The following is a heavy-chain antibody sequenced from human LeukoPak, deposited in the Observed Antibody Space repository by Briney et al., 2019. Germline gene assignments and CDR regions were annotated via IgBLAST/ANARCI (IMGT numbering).Heavy chain of an antibody. Sequence: SETLSLTCTVSGVSISSYYWSWIRQPPGKGLEWIGYIYYSGSTNYNPSLKSRVTISVDTSKNQFSLKLSSVTAADTAVYYCARVRYDILTGYFVYYFDYWGQGTLVTVSS. CDR1: GVSISSYY. CDR3: ARVRYDILTGYFVYYFDY. D-gene: IGHD3-9*01. CDR2: IYYSGST. J-gene: IGHJ4*02. V-gene: IGHV4-59*01.